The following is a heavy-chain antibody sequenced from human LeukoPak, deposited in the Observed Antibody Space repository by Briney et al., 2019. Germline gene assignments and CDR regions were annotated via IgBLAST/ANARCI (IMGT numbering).Heavy chain of an antibody. D-gene: IGHD2-2*01. Sequence: SXXLXLTCTVSGGSISSGDYYWSWIRQPPGKGLEWIGYIYYSGSTYYNPSLKSRVTISVDTSKNQFSLKLSSVTAADTAVYYCASGYCSSTSCYQGDAFDIWGQGTMVTVSS. V-gene: IGHV4-30-4*08. J-gene: IGHJ3*02. CDR1: GGSISSGDYY. CDR2: IYYSGST. CDR3: ASGYCSSTSCYQGDAFDI.